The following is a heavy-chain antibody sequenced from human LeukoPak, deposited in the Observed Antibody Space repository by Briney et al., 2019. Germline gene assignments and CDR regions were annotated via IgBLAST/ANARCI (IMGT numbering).Heavy chain of an antibody. D-gene: IGHD6-13*01. CDR3: ARVFSNSSSWYGY. V-gene: IGHV1-2*06. J-gene: IGHJ4*02. CDR2: INPNSGGT. Sequence: EASVKVSCKASGYTFTGYCMHWVRQAPGQGLEWMGRINPNSGGTNYAQKFQGRVTMTRDTSISTAYMELSRLKSDDTAVYYCARVFSNSSSWYGYWGQGTLVTVSS. CDR1: GYTFTGYC.